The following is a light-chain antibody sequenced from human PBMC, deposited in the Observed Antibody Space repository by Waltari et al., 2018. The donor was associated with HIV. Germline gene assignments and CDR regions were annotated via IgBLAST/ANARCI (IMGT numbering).Light chain of an antibody. J-gene: IGLJ2*01. CDR1: NIGRKS. CDR2: DAS. Sequence: SYVLTQPPSVSVAPGRTDRITCRGSNIGRKSVQCYQQMLRPAPILVVYDASDRHSGIPERFSGSNSGNTVILTISRVEAGDEADYYCQVWDGSGGHVVFGGGTMLTVL. V-gene: IGLV3-21*02. CDR3: QVWDGSGGHVV.